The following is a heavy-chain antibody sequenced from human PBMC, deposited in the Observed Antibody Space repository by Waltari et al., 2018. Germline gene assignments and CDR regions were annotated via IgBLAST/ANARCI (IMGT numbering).Heavy chain of an antibody. J-gene: IGHJ4*02. Sequence: QVQLVQSGAEVKKPGSSVKVSCKASGGPFSSYAISWVRQAPGQGLEWMGGIIPIFGTANYAQKFQGRVTITADESTSTAYMELSSLRSEDTAVYYCASPYSSSSPVRYYFDYWGQGTLVTVSS. CDR3: ASPYSSSSPVRYYFDY. V-gene: IGHV1-69*01. CDR2: IIPIFGTA. D-gene: IGHD6-6*01. CDR1: GGPFSSYA.